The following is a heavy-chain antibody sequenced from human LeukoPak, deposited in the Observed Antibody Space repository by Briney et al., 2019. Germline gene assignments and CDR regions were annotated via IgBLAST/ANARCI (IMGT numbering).Heavy chain of an antibody. V-gene: IGHV1-8*02. D-gene: IGHD4-17*01. CDR2: MNPNSGNT. Sequence: ASVKVSCKASGYTFSGYSMHWVRQATGQGLEWMGWMNPNSGNTGYAQKFQGRVTMTRNTSISTAYMELSSLRSEDTAVYYCARAGPLGTVSDWGQGTLVTVSS. CDR3: ARAGPLGTVSD. CDR1: GYTFSGYS. J-gene: IGHJ4*02.